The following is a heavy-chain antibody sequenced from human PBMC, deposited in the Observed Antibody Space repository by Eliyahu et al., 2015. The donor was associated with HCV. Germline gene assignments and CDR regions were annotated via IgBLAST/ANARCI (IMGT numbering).Heavy chain of an antibody. CDR2: IYYSGST. CDR3: ARQSGWTGRGYFDY. D-gene: IGHD3/OR15-3a*01. CDR1: GGSISSYY. V-gene: IGHV4-59*08. J-gene: IGHJ4*02. Sequence: QVQLQESGPGLVKPSETLSLTCTVSGGSISSYYWSWIRQPPGKGLEWIGYIYYSGSTNYNPSLKSRVTISVDTSKNQFSLKLSSVTAADTAVYYCARQSGWTGRGYFDYWGQGTLVTVSS.